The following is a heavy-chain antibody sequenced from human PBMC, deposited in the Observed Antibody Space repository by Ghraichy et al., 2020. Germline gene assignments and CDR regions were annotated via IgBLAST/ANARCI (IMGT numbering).Heavy chain of an antibody. CDR3: ATYDYGDYQAVDY. CDR1: GFTFSSYS. D-gene: IGHD4-17*01. J-gene: IGHJ4*02. Sequence: GGSLRLSCAASGFTFSSYSMNWVRQAPGKGLEWVSYISSSSSTIYYADSVKGRFTISRDNAKNSMYLQMNSLRDEDTAVYYCATYDYGDYQAVDYWGQGTLVTVSS. CDR2: ISSSSSTI. V-gene: IGHV3-48*02.